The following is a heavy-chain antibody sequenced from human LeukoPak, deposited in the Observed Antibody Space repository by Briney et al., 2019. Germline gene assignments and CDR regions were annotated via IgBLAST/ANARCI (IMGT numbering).Heavy chain of an antibody. V-gene: IGHV4-31*03. CDR3: ARDFRGTGVYWYFDL. CDR1: GGSISSGGYY. Sequence: SQTLSLTCTVSGGSISSGGYYWSWIRQHPGKGLEWIGYIYYSGSTYYNPSLKSRVTISVDTSKNQFSLKLSSVTAVDTAVYYCARDFRGTGVYWYFDLWGRGTLVTVSS. J-gene: IGHJ2*01. D-gene: IGHD2-8*02. CDR2: IYYSGST.